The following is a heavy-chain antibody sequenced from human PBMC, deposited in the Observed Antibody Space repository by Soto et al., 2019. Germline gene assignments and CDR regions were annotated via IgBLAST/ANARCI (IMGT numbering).Heavy chain of an antibody. CDR1: GFTFSSYG. Sequence: GGSLRLSCAASGFTFSSYGMHWVRQAPGKGLEWVAVISYDGSNKYYADSVKGRFTISRDNSKNTLYLQMNSLRAEDTAVYYCARDPGRSYGPDWGQGTLVTVSS. D-gene: IGHD1-26*01. V-gene: IGHV3-30*03. CDR3: ARDPGRSYGPD. J-gene: IGHJ4*02. CDR2: ISYDGSNK.